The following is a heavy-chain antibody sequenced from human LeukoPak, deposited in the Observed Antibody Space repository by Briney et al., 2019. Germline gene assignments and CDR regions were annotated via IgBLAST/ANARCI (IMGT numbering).Heavy chain of an antibody. Sequence: PSETLSLTCTVSGGSISSYYWSWIRQPPGKGLEWIGYIYYSGSTNYNPSLKSRVTISVDTPKNQFSLKLSSVTAADTAVYYCARWGYYGGAFDIWGQGTMVTVSS. D-gene: IGHD4-17*01. J-gene: IGHJ3*02. CDR2: IYYSGST. CDR1: GGSISSYY. V-gene: IGHV4-59*01. CDR3: ARWGYYGGAFDI.